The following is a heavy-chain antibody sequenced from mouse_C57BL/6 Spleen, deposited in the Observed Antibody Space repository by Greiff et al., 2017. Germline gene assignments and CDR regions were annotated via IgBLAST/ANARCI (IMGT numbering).Heavy chain of an antibody. CDR2: ISSGSSTI. CDR3: ARYYYYGSSSAMDY. CDR1: GFTFSDYG. Sequence: EVQLVESGGGLVKPGGSLKLSCAASGFTFSDYGMHWVRQAPEKGLEWVAYISSGSSTIYYADTVKGRFTISRDNAKNTLFLQMTSLRSEDTAMYYCARYYYYGSSSAMDYWGQGTSVTVSS. V-gene: IGHV5-17*01. J-gene: IGHJ4*01. D-gene: IGHD1-1*01.